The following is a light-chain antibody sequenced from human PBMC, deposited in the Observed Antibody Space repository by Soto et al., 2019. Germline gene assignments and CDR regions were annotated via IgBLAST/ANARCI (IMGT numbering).Light chain of an antibody. J-gene: IGKJ3*01. CDR2: DAA. V-gene: IGKV3-15*01. CDR1: QSVGKS. CDR3: QQYSEWPFT. Sequence: EIVMTQSPATLSVSPGETAILSCRASQSVGKSVAWYQQKPGQTPRLLMYDAAGRATGVPDRFSGSGSGTGVTLIITNLQSEDFAAYYCQQYSEWPFTFGPGTRVDIK.